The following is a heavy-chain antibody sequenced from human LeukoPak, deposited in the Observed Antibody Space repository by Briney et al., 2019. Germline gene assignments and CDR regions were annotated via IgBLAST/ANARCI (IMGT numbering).Heavy chain of an antibody. D-gene: IGHD3-3*01. J-gene: IGHJ4*02. CDR3: AKDRGVLRFLEWEPPDY. CDR1: GFTFSSYG. CDR2: IRYDGSNK. Sequence: GGSLRPSCAASGFTFSSYGMHWVRQAPGKGLEWVAFIRYDGSNKYYADSVKGRFTISRDNSKNTLYLQMNSLRAEDTAVYYRAKDRGVLRFLEWEPPDYWGQGTLVTVSS. V-gene: IGHV3-30*02.